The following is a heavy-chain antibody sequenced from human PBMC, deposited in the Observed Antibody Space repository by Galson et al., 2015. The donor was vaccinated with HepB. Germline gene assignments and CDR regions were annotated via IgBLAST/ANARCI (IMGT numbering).Heavy chain of an antibody. V-gene: IGHV3-21*01. CDR3: AREYLGIAAAGTCDI. Sequence: SLRLSCAASGFTFSSYSMSWVRQAPGKGLEWVSSISSSSNYIYYADSVKGRFTISRDNAKNSLYLQMNSLRGEDTAVYYCAREYLGIAAAGTCDIWGQGTMVTVSS. J-gene: IGHJ3*02. CDR2: ISSSSNYI. CDR1: GFTFSSYS. D-gene: IGHD6-13*01.